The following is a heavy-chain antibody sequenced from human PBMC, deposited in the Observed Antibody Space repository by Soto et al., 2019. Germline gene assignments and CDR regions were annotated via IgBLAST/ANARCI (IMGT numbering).Heavy chain of an antibody. CDR3: ARVKFLVTRGAFDI. Sequence: SETLSLTCAVYGGSFSGYYWSWIRQPPGKGLEWIGEINHSGSTNYNPSLKSRVTISVDTSKNQFSLKLSSVTAADTAVYYCARVKFLVTRGAFDIWGQGTMVTVSS. D-gene: IGHD2-21*02. CDR1: GGSFSGYY. CDR2: INHSGST. J-gene: IGHJ3*02. V-gene: IGHV4-34*01.